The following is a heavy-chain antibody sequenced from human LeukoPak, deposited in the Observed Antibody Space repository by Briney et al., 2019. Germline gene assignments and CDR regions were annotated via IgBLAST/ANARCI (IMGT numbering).Heavy chain of an antibody. D-gene: IGHD2-2*01. V-gene: IGHV1-2*02. CDR1: GYTFTGYY. J-gene: IGHJ4*02. CDR2: INPNSGGT. Sequence: GASVKVSCEASGYTFTGYYMHWVRQAPGQGLEWMGWINPNSGGTNYAQKFQGRVTMTRDTSISTAYMELSRLRSDDTAVYYCARLLRYCSSTSCLYFDYWGQGTLATVSS. CDR3: ARLLRYCSSTSCLYFDY.